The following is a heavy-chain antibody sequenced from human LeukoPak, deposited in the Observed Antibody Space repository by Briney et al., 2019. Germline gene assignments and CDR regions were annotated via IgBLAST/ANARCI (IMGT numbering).Heavy chain of an antibody. V-gene: IGHV3-21*01. D-gene: IGHD6-6*01. CDR3: ARDGQYSSSSRRSRYFDY. CDR1: GLTFGSYS. J-gene: IGHJ4*02. CDR2: ISSSSSYI. Sequence: GGPLRFSGAASGLTFGSYSLNWFAQAPGKGREWVSSISSSSSYIYYADSVKGRFTISRDNAKNSLYLQMNSLRAEDTAVYYCARDGQYSSSSRRSRYFDYWGQGTLVTVSS.